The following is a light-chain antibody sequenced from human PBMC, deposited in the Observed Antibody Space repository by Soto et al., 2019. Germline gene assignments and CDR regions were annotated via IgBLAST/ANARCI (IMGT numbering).Light chain of an antibody. CDR2: DAS. CDR1: QSVSSSY. V-gene: IGKV3D-20*01. J-gene: IGKJ1*01. CDR3: QQYGSSPPTWT. Sequence: ELVLTQSPATLSLSPGARATLSCGASQSVSSSYLAWYQQKPGMAPRLLIXDASSRATGIPDRFSGSASKKDFSRNISRLEPEEFAGYYWQQYGSSPPTWTFGQGTKVEI.